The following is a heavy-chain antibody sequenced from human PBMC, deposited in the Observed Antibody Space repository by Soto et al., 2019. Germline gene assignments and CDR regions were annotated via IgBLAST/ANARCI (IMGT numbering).Heavy chain of an antibody. CDR3: ARADYYDGKADAFDI. CDR2: ISYDGSNK. V-gene: IGHV3-30*19. CDR1: GFTFSSYG. Sequence: QVQLVESGEGVVQPGRSLRLSCAASGFTFSSYGMHWVRQAPGKGLEWVAVISYDGSNKYYADSVKGRFSISRDNSKNTLYLQMNSLRAEDTAVYYCARADYYDGKADAFDIWGQGTMVTVSS. J-gene: IGHJ3*02. D-gene: IGHD3-22*01.